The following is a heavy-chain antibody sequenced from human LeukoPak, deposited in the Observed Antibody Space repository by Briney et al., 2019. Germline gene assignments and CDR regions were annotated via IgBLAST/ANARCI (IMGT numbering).Heavy chain of an antibody. V-gene: IGHV3-30*02. D-gene: IGHD5-12*01. J-gene: IGHJ6*03. CDR3: AKGGGYEAQYYYYYLDV. CDR2: LQYDGNNK. CDR1: GFTFSSYD. Sequence: GSLRLSCEASGFTFSSYDMHWVRQAPGKGLEWVAFLQYDGNNKYYADSVKGRFTISRDNSKNTLYLQMKSLRAEDTAVYYCAKGGGYEAQYYYYYLDVWGKGTTVTISS.